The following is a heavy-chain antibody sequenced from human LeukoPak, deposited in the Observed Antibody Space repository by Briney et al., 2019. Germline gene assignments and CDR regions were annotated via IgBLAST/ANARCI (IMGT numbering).Heavy chain of an antibody. V-gene: IGHV3-30*18. CDR1: GFTFSTYG. J-gene: IGHJ6*02. CDR2: ISYDGSNK. CDR3: AKDRSIAASGTGYYYYYGLDV. Sequence: GSLRLSCAASGFTFSTYGMHWVRQAPGKGLEWVAVISYDGSNKYYADSVKGRFTISRDNSKNTLYLQMSSLRAEDTAVYYCAKDRSIAASGTGYYYYYGLDVWGQGTAVTVSS. D-gene: IGHD6-13*01.